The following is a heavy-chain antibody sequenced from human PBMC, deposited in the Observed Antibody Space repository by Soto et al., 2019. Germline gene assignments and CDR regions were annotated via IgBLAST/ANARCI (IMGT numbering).Heavy chain of an antibody. J-gene: IGHJ6*02. V-gene: IGHV4-59*01. Sequence: PSETLSLTCTVSGGSISSYHWIWIRQPPGKGLEWIGYIYYSGSTNYNPSLKSRVTISVDTSKNQFSLKLSSVTAADTAVYYCARDSGLRFLEGDYYYYGMDVWGQGTTVTVS. CDR3: ARDSGLRFLEGDYYYYGMDV. CDR1: GGSISSYH. CDR2: IYYSGST. D-gene: IGHD3-3*01.